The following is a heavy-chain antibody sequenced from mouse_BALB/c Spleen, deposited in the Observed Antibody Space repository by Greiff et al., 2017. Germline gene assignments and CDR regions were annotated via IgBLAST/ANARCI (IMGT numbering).Heavy chain of an antibody. V-gene: IGHV2-9*02. D-gene: IGHD1-1*01. CDR3: ARGYYGKAWFAY. J-gene: IGHJ3*01. Sequence: QVQLKESGPGLVAPSQSLSITCTVSGFSLTSYGVHWVRQPPGKGLEWLGVIWAGGSTNYNSALMSRLSISKDNSKSQVFLKMNSLQTDDTAMYYCARGYYGKAWFAYWGQGTLVTVSA. CDR1: GFSLTSYG. CDR2: IWAGGST.